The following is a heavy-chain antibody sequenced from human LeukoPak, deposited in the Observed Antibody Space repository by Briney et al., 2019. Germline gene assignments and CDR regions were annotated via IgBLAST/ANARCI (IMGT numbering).Heavy chain of an antibody. V-gene: IGHV5-51*01. J-gene: IGHJ4*02. CDR2: IYPGDSDT. CDR1: GYSFTSYW. Sequence: GESLKISCKGSGYSFTSYWIGWVRQMLGKGLEWMGIIYPGDSDTRYSPSFQGQVTISADKSISTAYLQWSSLKASDTAMYYCATSKQDDILTGYYNWYYFGYWGQGTLVTVSS. D-gene: IGHD3-9*01. CDR3: ATSKQDDILTGYYNWYYFGY.